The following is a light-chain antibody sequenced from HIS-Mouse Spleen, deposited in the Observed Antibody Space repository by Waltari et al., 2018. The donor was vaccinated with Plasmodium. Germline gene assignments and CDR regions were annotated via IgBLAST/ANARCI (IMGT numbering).Light chain of an antibody. CDR2: YYSDSVK. CDR1: SDINVGSYN. Sequence: QPVLPQPPSSSASPGESARLTCTLPSDINVGSYNISWYQQHPRSPPRYLLYYYSDSVKGKGSGVPSRFSGSKDASANTGILLISGLQSEDEADYYCMIWPSNASGVFGGGTKLTVL. J-gene: IGLJ3*02. V-gene: IGLV5-37*01. CDR3: MIWPSNASGV.